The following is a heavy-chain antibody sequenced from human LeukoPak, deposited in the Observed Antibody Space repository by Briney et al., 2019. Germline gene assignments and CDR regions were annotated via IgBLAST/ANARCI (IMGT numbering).Heavy chain of an antibody. J-gene: IGHJ4*02. CDR1: GFTFSSYA. Sequence: GGSLRLSCAASGFTFSSYAMSWVRQAPGKGLEWVSGILGGAGSTYYADSVKGRFTISRDNSKNTLYLQMNSLRAEDTAVYYCAHGTMYQLDYWGQGTLVTVSS. CDR2: ILGGAGST. V-gene: IGHV3-23*01. CDR3: AHGTMYQLDY. D-gene: IGHD2-2*01.